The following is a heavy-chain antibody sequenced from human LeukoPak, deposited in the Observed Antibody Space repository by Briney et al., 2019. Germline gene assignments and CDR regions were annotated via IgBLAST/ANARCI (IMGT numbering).Heavy chain of an antibody. V-gene: IGHV4-34*01. CDR1: GGSFSGYY. CDR2: INHSGST. J-gene: IGHJ6*02. D-gene: IGHD2-2*01. Sequence: SETLSLTCAVYGGSFSGYYWSWIRQPPGKGLEWIGEINHSGSTNYNPSLKSRVTISVDTSKNQFSLKLSSVTAADTAVYYCARLLVPAATWYYYYGMDVWGQGTTVTVSS. CDR3: ARLLVPAATWYYYYGMDV.